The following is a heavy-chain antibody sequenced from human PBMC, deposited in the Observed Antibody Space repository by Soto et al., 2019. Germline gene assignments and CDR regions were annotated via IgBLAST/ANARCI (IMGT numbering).Heavy chain of an antibody. J-gene: IGHJ5*02. Sequence: ASVKGSCKASGYTFTSYAMHWVRQAPGQRLEWMGWINAGNGNTKYSQKFQGRVTITRDTSASTAYMELSSLRSEDTAVYYCARGDRLWFGVFLWSGANNNWFYLCGQGTLVIVSS. CDR3: ARGDRLWFGVFLWSGANNNWFYL. CDR2: INAGNGNT. V-gene: IGHV1-3*01. CDR1: GYTFTSYA. D-gene: IGHD3-10*01.